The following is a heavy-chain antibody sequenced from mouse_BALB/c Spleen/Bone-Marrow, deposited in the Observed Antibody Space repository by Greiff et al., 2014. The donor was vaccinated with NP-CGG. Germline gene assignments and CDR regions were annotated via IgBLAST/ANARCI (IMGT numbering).Heavy chain of an antibody. V-gene: IGHV1-7*01. Sequence: VQLQQSGAEPAKPGASVKMSCKASGYTFTSYWMHWVKQRPGQGLEWIGYINPSTGYTEYNQKFKDKATLTADKSSSTAYMQLSSLTSEDSAVYYCARDHPYYFDYWGQGTTLTVSS. J-gene: IGHJ2*01. CDR3: ARDHPYYFDY. CDR1: GYTFTSYW. CDR2: INPSTGYT.